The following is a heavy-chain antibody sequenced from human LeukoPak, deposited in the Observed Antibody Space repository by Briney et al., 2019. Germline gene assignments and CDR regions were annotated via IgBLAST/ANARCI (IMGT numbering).Heavy chain of an antibody. J-gene: IGHJ4*02. D-gene: IGHD3-3*01. CDR1: GFTFSSYW. V-gene: IGHV3-74*01. CDR3: ARNYYDFWSGYYY. Sequence: GGSLRLSCAASGFTFSSYWMHWVRRAPGKGLVWVSRINSDGSSTSYADSVKGRFTISRDNAKNSLYLQMNSLRAEDTAVYYCARNYYDFWSGYYYWGQGTLVTVSS. CDR2: INSDGSST.